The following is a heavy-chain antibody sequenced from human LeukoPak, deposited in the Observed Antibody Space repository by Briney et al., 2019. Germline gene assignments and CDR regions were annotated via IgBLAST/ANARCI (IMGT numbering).Heavy chain of an antibody. V-gene: IGHV3-30*03. CDR1: GFTFSSYG. CDR2: ISYDGSNK. Sequence: GGSLRLSCAASGFTFSSYGMPWVRQAPGKGLEWVAVISYDGSNKYYADSVKGRFTISRDNSKNTLYLQMNSLRAEDTAVYYCAREGAIPGSTVPRGYFDYWGQGTLVTVSS. J-gene: IGHJ4*02. CDR3: AREGAIPGSTVPRGYFDY. D-gene: IGHD4-17*01.